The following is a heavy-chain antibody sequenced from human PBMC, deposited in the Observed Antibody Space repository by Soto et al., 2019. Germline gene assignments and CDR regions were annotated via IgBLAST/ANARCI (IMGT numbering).Heavy chain of an antibody. D-gene: IGHD6-6*01. V-gene: IGHV3-23*01. CDR1: GFAFSSYA. J-gene: IGHJ4*02. Sequence: PGESLKISCAAYGFAFSSYAMTCVSQAPGKGLAWVSVISGSYDSTYYADSVKGRFTISRDNSKNTLYLQMNSLRAEDTAVYYCAKRSSSSTFDYWGQGTLVTVSS. CDR2: ISGSYDST. CDR3: AKRSSSSTFDY.